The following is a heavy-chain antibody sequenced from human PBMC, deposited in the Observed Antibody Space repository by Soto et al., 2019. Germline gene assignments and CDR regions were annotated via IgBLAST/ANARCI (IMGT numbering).Heavy chain of an antibody. Sequence: QVQLVQSWAEVKKPRSSVKVSCKVSGDTFHTYTISWVRQAPGQGLEWMGRIIPILAVTTYSRKFHGRLSITADESTSTAYMEVSSLRSEDTAIYCCAARYCSAATCFNPGAYWGQGTLVAVSS. CDR1: GDTFHTYT. CDR3: AARYCSAATCFNPGAY. J-gene: IGHJ4*02. D-gene: IGHD2-8*02. CDR2: IIPILAVT. V-gene: IGHV1-69*02.